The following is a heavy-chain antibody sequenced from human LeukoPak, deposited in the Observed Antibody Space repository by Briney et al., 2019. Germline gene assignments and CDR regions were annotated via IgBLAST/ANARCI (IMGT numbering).Heavy chain of an antibody. J-gene: IGHJ3*02. D-gene: IGHD6-19*01. CDR2: VSSSGSTI. CDR1: GFTFSDYY. V-gene: IGHV3-11*01. CDR3: ARDRWGWSLFDI. Sequence: GGSLRLSCAASGFTFSDYYVSWIRQAPGKGLEWVSYVSSSGSTIYYADSVKGRFTISRDNAKNSLYLQMNSLRAEDTAVYYCARDRWGWSLFDIWGQGTMVTVSS.